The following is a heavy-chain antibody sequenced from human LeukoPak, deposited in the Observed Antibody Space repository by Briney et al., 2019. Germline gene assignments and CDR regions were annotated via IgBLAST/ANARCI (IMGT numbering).Heavy chain of an antibody. J-gene: IGHJ5*02. CDR2: IYYSGST. V-gene: IGHV4-39*07. D-gene: IGHD3-10*01. CDR1: GGSISSSSYY. CDR3: AKDLGNYYGSGSYSGPTRQANWFDP. Sequence: NPSETLSLTCIVSGGSISSSSYYWGWIRQPPGKGLEWIGSIYYSGSTYYSPSLKGRVTISADTSKNQFSLKLSSVTAADTAVYYCAKDLGNYYGSGSYSGPTRQANWFDPWGQGTLVTVSS.